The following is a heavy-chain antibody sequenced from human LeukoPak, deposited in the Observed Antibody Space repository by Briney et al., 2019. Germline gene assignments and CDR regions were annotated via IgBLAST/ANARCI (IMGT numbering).Heavy chain of an antibody. CDR1: GFTFSSYG. D-gene: IGHD3-16*01. J-gene: IGHJ5*02. CDR3: AKDLYVGP. CDR2: ISYDGSNK. Sequence: GGSLRLSCAASGFTFSSYGMHWVRQATGKGLEWVAVISYDGSNKYYADSVKGRFTISRDNSKNTLYLQMNSLRAEDTAVYYCAKDLYVGPWGQGTLVTVSS. V-gene: IGHV3-30*18.